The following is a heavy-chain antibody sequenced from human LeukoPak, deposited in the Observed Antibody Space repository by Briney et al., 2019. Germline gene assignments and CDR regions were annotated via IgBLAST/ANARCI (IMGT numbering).Heavy chain of an antibody. CDR1: GFTFSSYA. V-gene: IGHV3-23*01. CDR2: ISGSGGST. D-gene: IGHD3-22*01. J-gene: IGHJ4*02. Sequence: GGSLRLSCAASGFTFSSYAMSWVRQAPGKGLEWVSAISGSGGSTYYAASVKGRLTISRDNSKNTLYLQMNSLRAEDTAVYYCAKDFHSSGYYFEFWTFDYWGQGTLVTVSS. CDR3: AKDFHSSGYYFEFWTFDY.